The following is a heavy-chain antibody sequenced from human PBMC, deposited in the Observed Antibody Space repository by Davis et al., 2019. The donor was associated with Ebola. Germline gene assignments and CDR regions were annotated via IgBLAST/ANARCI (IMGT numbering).Heavy chain of an antibody. V-gene: IGHV4-39*07. Sequence: SETLSLTCTVSGGSVSSSSYYWSWIRQPPGKGLEWIGEINHSGSTNYNPSLKSRVTISVDTSKNQFSLKLSSVTAADTAVYYCARGPRILTGYYPRLPFDPWGQGTLVTVSS. D-gene: IGHD3-9*01. J-gene: IGHJ5*02. CDR2: INHSGST. CDR3: ARGPRILTGYYPRLPFDP. CDR1: GGSVSSSSYY.